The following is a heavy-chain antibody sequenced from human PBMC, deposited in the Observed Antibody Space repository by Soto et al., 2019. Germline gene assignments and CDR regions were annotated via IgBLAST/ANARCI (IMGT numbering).Heavy chain of an antibody. CDR1: GFSLSTSGVA. CDR3: AHRDRASGGLFDH. J-gene: IGHJ4*02. Sequence: QITLKESGPTLVKPTQTLTLTCTFSGFSLSTSGVAVGWIRQSPGKALEWLSVIYWDDDNRSSPSLRNRLTTTNDTSKNQVVLTMTYLDPGDTATNYCAHRDRASGGLFDHWGQGILVTVSS. V-gene: IGHV2-5*02. CDR2: IYWDDDN. D-gene: IGHD3-10*01.